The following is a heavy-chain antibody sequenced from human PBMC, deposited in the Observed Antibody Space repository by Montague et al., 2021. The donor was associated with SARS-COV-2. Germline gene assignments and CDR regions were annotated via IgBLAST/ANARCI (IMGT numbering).Heavy chain of an antibody. CDR1: GFSLSTSGMC. Sequence: PALVTPTQTLTLTCTFSGFSLSTSGMCVSWIRQPPGKALEWLALXDWXSYKYYSTSLKTRLTISKDTSKNQVVLTMTNMDPVDTATYYCARSHYDILTGYYTVFDYWGQGTLVTVSS. V-gene: IGHV2-70*01. J-gene: IGHJ4*02. CDR3: ARSHYDILTGYYTVFDY. CDR2: XDWXSYK. D-gene: IGHD3-9*01.